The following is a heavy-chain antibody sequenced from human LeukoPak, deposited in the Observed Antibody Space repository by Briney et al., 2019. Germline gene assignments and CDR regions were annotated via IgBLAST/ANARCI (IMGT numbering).Heavy chain of an antibody. V-gene: IGHV4-4*07. D-gene: IGHD6-13*01. CDR2: IYTSGGT. CDR3: ARDRGYSSSWYGNWFDP. J-gene: IGHJ5*02. Sequence: SETLSLTCTVSGGSISSYYWSWIRQPAGKGLEWIGRIYTSGGTNYNPSLKSRVTMSVDTSKNQFSLKLSSVTAADTAVYYCARDRGYSSSWYGNWFDPWGQGTLVTVSS. CDR1: GGSISSYY.